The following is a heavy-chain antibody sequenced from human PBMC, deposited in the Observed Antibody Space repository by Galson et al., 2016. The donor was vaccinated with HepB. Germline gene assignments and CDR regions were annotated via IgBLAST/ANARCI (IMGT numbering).Heavy chain of an antibody. CDR2: IYYSGST. Sequence: ETLSLTCTVSGGSVISGTDYWSWIRQPPGKGLELIGYIYYSGSTIYNPSLKCRVTISVDTSKNQFSLKLSSVTTADTAVYYCARAPAPRSSWYVDHWGQGTLVTVSS. V-gene: IGHV4-61*01. CDR3: ARAPAPRSSWYVDH. D-gene: IGHD6-13*01. CDR1: GGSVISGTDY. J-gene: IGHJ4*02.